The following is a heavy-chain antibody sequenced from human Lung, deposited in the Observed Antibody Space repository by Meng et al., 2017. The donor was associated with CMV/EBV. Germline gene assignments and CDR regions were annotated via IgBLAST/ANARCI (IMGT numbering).Heavy chain of an antibody. Sequence: QVHLGEAGGGVVQPGKSLVLSCAVSGFIFSDYGMHWVRQAPGNAPEWVAFILKDGSDKFYRDSVKGRFTISRDPGKNTLYLQMDSLRPEDTAIYYCVRDGDSSNWPLDYWGQGTLVTVSS. CDR1: GFIFSDYG. V-gene: IGHV3-30*03. D-gene: IGHD6-13*01. CDR2: ILKDGSDK. CDR3: VRDGDSSNWPLDY. J-gene: IGHJ4*02.